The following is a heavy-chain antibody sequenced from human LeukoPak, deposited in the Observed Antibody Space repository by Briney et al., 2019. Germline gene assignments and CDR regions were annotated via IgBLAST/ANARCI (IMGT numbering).Heavy chain of an antibody. CDR1: GYTFTSYD. CDR3: ARGQRYSSGWYVPAKGY. D-gene: IGHD6-19*01. CDR2: MNPNSGNT. V-gene: IGHV1-8*01. Sequence: GASVKVSCKASGYTFTSYDINWVRQATGQGLEWMGWMNPNSGNTGYAQKFQGRVTMTRNTSISTAYMELSSLRSEDTAVYYCARGQRYSSGWYVPAKGYWGQGTLVTVSS. J-gene: IGHJ4*02.